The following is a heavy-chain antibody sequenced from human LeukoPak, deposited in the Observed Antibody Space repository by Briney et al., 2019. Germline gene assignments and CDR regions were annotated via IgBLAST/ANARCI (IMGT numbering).Heavy chain of an antibody. J-gene: IGHJ4*02. CDR2: IIPIFGTA. CDR1: GGTFSSYA. CDR3: ATGYYDSSGYPLDY. V-gene: IGHV1-69*06. D-gene: IGHD3-22*01. Sequence: GASVKVSCKASGGTFSSYAISWVRQAPGQGLEWMGGIIPIFGTANYAQKFQGRVTMTEDTSTDTAYMELSSLRSEDTAVYYCATGYYDSSGYPLDYWGQGTLVTVSS.